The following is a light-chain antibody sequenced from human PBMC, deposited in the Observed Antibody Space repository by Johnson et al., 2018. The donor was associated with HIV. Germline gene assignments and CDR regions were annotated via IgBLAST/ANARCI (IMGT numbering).Light chain of an antibody. CDR2: ENN. J-gene: IGLJ1*01. CDR3: GTWDSSLSAGYV. Sequence: QSVLTQSPSVSAAPGQKVTISCSGSSSNIGNNYVSWYQQLPGTAPKLLIYENNKRPSGIPDRFSGSKSGTSATLGITGLQTGDEADYYCGTWDSSLSAGYVFGTGTKVTGL. V-gene: IGLV1-51*02. CDR1: SSNIGNNY.